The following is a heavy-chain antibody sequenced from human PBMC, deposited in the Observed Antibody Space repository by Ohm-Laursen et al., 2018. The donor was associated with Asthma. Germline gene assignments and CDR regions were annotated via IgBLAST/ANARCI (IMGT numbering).Heavy chain of an antibody. CDR2: ISDSGGST. D-gene: IGHD6-13*01. CDR1: GFTFSRYA. V-gene: IGHV3-23*01. CDR3: AKGGSSSWYEMDV. J-gene: IGHJ6*02. Sequence: SLRLSCAASGFTFSRYAISWVRQAPGKGLEWVSTISDSGGSTYYADSVKGRFTISRDNSKNTLYLQMNSLGAEDTAVYYCAKGGSSSWYEMDVWGQGTTVTVSS.